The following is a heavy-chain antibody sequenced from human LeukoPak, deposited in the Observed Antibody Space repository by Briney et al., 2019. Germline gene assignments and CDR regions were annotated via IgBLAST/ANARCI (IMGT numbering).Heavy chain of an antibody. V-gene: IGHV3-23*01. J-gene: IGHJ4*02. CDR2: VSASGAST. D-gene: IGHD5-18*01. CDR3: ALGGYSYGYFDY. Sequence: PGGSLRLSCAASGFTFSSYGMSWVRQAPGKGLEWVSAVSASGASTYYADSVKGRFTISRDNAKNSLYLQMDSLRAEDTAVYYCALGGYSYGYFDYWGQGTLVTVSS. CDR1: GFTFSSYG.